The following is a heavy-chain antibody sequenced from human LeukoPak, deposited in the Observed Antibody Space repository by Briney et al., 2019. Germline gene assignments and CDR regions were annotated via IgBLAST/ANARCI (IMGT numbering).Heavy chain of an antibody. D-gene: IGHD3-10*01. CDR1: GFTFSSYE. Sequence: GGSPRLSCAASGFTFSSYEMDWGRQATGQGLEWVSAIGTAGDTYYPGSVKGRFTISRENAKNSLYLQMNSLRAGDTAVYYCARVNMDRGAAFDIWGQGTKVTVSS. J-gene: IGHJ3*02. CDR2: IGTAGDT. V-gene: IGHV3-13*04. CDR3: ARVNMDRGAAFDI.